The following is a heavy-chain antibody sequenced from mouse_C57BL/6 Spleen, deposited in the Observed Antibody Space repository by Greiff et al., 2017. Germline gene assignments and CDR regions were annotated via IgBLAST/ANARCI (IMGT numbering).Heavy chain of an antibody. CDR1: GYTFTDYN. V-gene: IGHV1-22*01. D-gene: IGHD2-3*01. CDR3: ARSVYDGYYFGY. CDR2: INPNNGGT. J-gene: IGHJ2*01. Sequence: EVQLQQSGPELVKPGASVKMSCKASGYTFTDYNMHWVKQSHGKSLEWIGYINPNNGGTSYNQKFKGKATLTVNKSSSTAYMELRSLTSEDSAVYYCARSVYDGYYFGYGCQGTAPTVSS.